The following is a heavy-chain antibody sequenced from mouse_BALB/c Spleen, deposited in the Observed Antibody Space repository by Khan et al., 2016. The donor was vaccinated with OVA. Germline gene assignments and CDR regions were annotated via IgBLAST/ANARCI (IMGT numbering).Heavy chain of an antibody. Sequence: VQLQQSGPELVKPGASVKMSCKASGYSFTNYIIHWVKQEPGQGLEWIGYINPHNDGAKYNEKFKGKATLTSDKSSSTAYMELSGLTSEDSAVYYCASAYGRSFWFAYWGQGTLVTVSA. CDR1: GYSFTNYI. CDR3: ASAYGRSFWFAY. V-gene: IGHV1S136*01. D-gene: IGHD1-1*01. CDR2: INPHNDGA. J-gene: IGHJ3*01.